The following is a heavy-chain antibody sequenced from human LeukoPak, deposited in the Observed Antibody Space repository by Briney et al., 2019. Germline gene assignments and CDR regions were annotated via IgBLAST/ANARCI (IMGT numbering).Heavy chain of an antibody. CDR2: IKQDGSEK. CDR3: AKDPILDTAMVSV. CDR1: GFTFSSYW. Sequence: GGSLRLSCAASGFTFSSYWMSWVRQAPGKGLEWVANIKQDGSEKYYVDSVKGRFTISRDNSKNTLYLQMNSLRAEDTAVYYCAKDPILDTAMVSVWGQGTTVTVSS. J-gene: IGHJ6*02. V-gene: IGHV3-7*03. D-gene: IGHD5-18*01.